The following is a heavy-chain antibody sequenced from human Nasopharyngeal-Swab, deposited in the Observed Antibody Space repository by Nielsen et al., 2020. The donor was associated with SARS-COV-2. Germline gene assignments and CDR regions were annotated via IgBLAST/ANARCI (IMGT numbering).Heavy chain of an antibody. J-gene: IGHJ6*02. CDR2: IYYSGST. CDR3: ARAPSVYYYGMDV. Sequence: SETLSLTCTASGGSISSGGYYWSWIRQHPGKGLEWIGYIYYSGSTYYNPSLKSRVTISVDTSKNQFSLKLSSVTAADTAVYYCARAPSVYYYGMDVWGQGTTVTVSS. CDR1: GGSISSGGYY. V-gene: IGHV4-31*03.